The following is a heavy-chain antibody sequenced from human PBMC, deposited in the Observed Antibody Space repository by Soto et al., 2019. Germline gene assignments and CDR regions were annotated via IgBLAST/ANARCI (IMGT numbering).Heavy chain of an antibody. CDR1: GGSISYEYYH. V-gene: IGHV4-30-4*08. Sequence: GPGPHLSSETLSLTCTVSGGSISYEYYHWTWIRQSPGKGLEWIGYIHYSGSIIYNPSFKSRVTISVDTSKNQFSLQLSSVTAADTAVYFCAREDDGGDRDYYGLDVWGQGTTVTVSS. CDR3: AREDDGGDRDYYGLDV. CDR2: IHYSGSI. J-gene: IGHJ6*02. D-gene: IGHD2-21*02.